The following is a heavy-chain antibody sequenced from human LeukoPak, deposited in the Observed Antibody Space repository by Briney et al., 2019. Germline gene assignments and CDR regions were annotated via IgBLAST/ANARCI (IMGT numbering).Heavy chain of an antibody. CDR2: IYNDGSAA. CDR3: TRESGSSRFFDF. CDR1: GLTFSDHW. D-gene: IGHD6-6*01. V-gene: IGHV3-74*01. Sequence: PGGSLRLSCVVSGLTFSDHWIHWVRQPPGKGLVWVSRIYNDGSAATYADSVKGRFTISRGNAKNTLYLQMNSLRAEDTAVYYCTRESGSSRFFDFWGQGTPVTVSS. J-gene: IGHJ4*02.